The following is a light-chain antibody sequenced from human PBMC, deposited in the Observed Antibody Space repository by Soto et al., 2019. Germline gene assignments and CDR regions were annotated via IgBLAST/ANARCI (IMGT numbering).Light chain of an antibody. V-gene: IGKV3D-20*01. CDR3: QQYGSSPLT. J-gene: IGKJ4*01. CDR2: DAS. Sequence: EIVLTQSPATLSLSPGERLTLSCGASQSVSSSYLVWYQQKPGLAPRLLIYDASSRATGIPDRFSGSGSGTDFTLTISRLEPEDFAVYYCQQYGSSPLTFGGGSKVEIK. CDR1: QSVSSSY.